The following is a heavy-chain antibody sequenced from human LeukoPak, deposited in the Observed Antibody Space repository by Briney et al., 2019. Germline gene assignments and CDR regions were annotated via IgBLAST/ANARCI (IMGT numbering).Heavy chain of an antibody. CDR2: IYSSGST. D-gene: IGHD3-10*02. J-gene: IGHJ4*02. CDR3: ARDRHASYVSDYFDL. V-gene: IGHV4-4*07. CDR1: GGSIESYY. Sequence: PSETLSLTCTVSGGSIESYYWSWIRQAAGKGLEWIGRIYSSGSTNYNASLMGRVTMSVDTSKNQVSLKLSSVTAADTAVYYCARDRHASYVSDYFDLWGQGALVTVSS.